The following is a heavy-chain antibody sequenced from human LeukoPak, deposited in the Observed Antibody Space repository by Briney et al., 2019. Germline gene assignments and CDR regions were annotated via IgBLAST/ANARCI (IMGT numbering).Heavy chain of an antibody. V-gene: IGHV4-59*01. CDR3: ARGGMTTDY. D-gene: IGHD4-11*01. J-gene: IGHJ4*02. Sequence: SETLSLTCTVSGGSISSYYWSWIRQPPGKGLEWIGYIYYSGSTNCNPSLKSRVTISVDTSKNQFSLKLSSVTAADTAVYYCARGGMTTDYWGQGTLVTVSS. CDR1: GGSISSYY. CDR2: IYYSGST.